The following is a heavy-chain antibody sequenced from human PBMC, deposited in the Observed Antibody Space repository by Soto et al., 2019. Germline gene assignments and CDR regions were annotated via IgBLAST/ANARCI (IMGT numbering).Heavy chain of an antibody. CDR1: GYRFTSYW. Sequence: PGESLKISCRTPGYRFTSYWIAWVRQMPGKGLEWMGIIFPSDSDTRYSPSFQGQVTIAADRSTSTVCLQWASLKASDTAVYFCARKDKSGYFNWFDPWGQGTLVTVSS. J-gene: IGHJ5*02. CDR3: ARKDKSGYFNWFDP. V-gene: IGHV5-51*01. D-gene: IGHD3-22*01. CDR2: IFPSDSDT.